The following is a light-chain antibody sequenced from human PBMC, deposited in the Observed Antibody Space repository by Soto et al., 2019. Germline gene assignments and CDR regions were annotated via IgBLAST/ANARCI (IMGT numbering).Light chain of an antibody. CDR2: DVS. CDR1: SSDVGDYNY. CDR3: SSFTSSSLYV. J-gene: IGLJ1*01. V-gene: IGLV2-14*01. Sequence: QSALTQPASVSGSPGQSITISCTGTSSDVGDYNYVSWYQQHPGNAPKLMIYDVSNRPSGISNRFSGSKSGNTASLTISGLQAEDEADYYCSSFTSSSLYVFGTGTKLTVL.